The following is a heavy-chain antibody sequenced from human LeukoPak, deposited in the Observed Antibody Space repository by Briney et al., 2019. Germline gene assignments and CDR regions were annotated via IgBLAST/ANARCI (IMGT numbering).Heavy chain of an antibody. Sequence: SETLSLTCTVSGGSISSYYWSWIRQPAGKGLEWIGRIYTSGSTNYNPSLKSRVTISVDTSKNQFSLKLSSVTAADTAVYYCARGYSSGYDYYFDYWGQGTLVTVSS. CDR2: IYTSGST. CDR3: ARGYSSGYDYYFDY. J-gene: IGHJ4*02. CDR1: GGSISSYY. D-gene: IGHD5-12*01. V-gene: IGHV4-4*07.